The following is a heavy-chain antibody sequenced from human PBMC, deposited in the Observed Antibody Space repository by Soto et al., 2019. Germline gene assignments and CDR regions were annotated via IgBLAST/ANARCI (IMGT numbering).Heavy chain of an antibody. CDR2: VIGSGVNV. V-gene: IGHV3-23*01. J-gene: IGHJ4*02. CDR3: AKGSAFECKGAICYPFDH. D-gene: IGHD3-10*01. Sequence: PSETLRLSCTASGFTFSNYAINWVRLAPGKRLEWVSSVIGSGVNVFYADSVKGRFTISRDNSKNTVYLVMNSLRADDTAEYFCAKGSAFECKGAICYPFDHWGRGTLVTVSS. CDR1: GFTFSNYA.